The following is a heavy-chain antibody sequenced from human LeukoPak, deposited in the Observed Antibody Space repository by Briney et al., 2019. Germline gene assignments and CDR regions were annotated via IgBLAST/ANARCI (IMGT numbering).Heavy chain of an antibody. D-gene: IGHD5-18*01. CDR3: AKEQDTAMVGYFDY. V-gene: IGHV3-30*18. CDR1: GVTFSSYG. J-gene: IGHJ4*02. Sequence: GGSLRLSCAASGVTFSSYGMHWVRQAPRKGLGWGAVISYDGSNKYYADSVRGRFTISRDNSKNTLYLQMNSLRAEDTAVYYCAKEQDTAMVGYFDYWGQGTLVTVSS. CDR2: ISYDGSNK.